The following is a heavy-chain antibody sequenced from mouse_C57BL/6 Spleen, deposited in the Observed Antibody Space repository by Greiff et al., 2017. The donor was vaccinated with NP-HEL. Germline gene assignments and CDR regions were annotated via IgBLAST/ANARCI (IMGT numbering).Heavy chain of an antibody. Sequence: EVQLMESGGGLVKPGGSLKLSCAASGFTFSSYAMSWVRQTPEKRLEWVATISAGGSYTYYPDNVKGRFTISRDNAKNDLYLQMSHLKSEDTAMYYCAREGGYYAMDYWGQGTSVTVSS. CDR2: ISAGGSYT. CDR3: AREGGYYAMDY. V-gene: IGHV5-4*01. CDR1: GFTFSSYA. J-gene: IGHJ4*01.